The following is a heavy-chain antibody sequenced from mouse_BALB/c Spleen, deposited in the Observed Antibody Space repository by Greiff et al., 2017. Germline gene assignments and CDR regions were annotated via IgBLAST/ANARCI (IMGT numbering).Heavy chain of an antibody. Sequence: EVMLVESGGGLVKPGGSLKLSCAASGFTFSDYYMYWVRQTPEKRLEWVATISDGGSYTYYPDSVKGRFTISRDNAKNNLYLQMSSLKSEDTAMYYCARGTTATSYYFDYWGQGTTLTVSS. D-gene: IGHD1-2*01. CDR1: GFTFSDYY. CDR3: ARGTTATSYYFDY. V-gene: IGHV5-4*02. CDR2: ISDGGSYT. J-gene: IGHJ2*01.